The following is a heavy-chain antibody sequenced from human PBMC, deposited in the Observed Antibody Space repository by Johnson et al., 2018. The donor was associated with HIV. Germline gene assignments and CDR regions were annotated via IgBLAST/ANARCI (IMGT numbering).Heavy chain of an antibody. CDR1: GLTFSDYY. Sequence: VQLVESGGGLVKPGGSLRLSCAAPGLTFSDYYMTWIRQAPGKGLEWVSGITWNSGEIDYADSVEGRFTISSDNSKNTLFLQMNSLKTEDTAVYYCARRTYCTGDSCSSGLGTFDLWGQGTMVTVSS. CDR3: ARRTYCTGDSCSSGLGTFDL. CDR2: ITWNSGEI. J-gene: IGHJ3*01. D-gene: IGHD2-15*01. V-gene: IGHV3-11*06.